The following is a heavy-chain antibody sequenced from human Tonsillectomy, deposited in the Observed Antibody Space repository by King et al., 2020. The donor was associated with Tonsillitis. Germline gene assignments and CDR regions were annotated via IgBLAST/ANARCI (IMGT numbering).Heavy chain of an antibody. V-gene: IGHV3-30*18. D-gene: IGHD2-2*02. J-gene: IGHJ5*02. Sequence: LQLVESGGGVVQPGRSLRLSCAASGITFSTYAMHWVRQAPGKGLEWVAATSSDGTNKYCGDSVKGRFTISRDNSKNTLYLQMNSLRVDDTAVYYCAKGCASCYTCWFDPWGQGTLVTVSS. CDR2: TSSDGTNK. CDR3: AKGCASCYTCWFDP. CDR1: GITFSTYA.